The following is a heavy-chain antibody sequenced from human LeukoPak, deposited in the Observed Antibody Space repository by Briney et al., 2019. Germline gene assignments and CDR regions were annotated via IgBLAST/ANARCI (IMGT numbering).Heavy chain of an antibody. D-gene: IGHD3-3*01. CDR2: FDPEDGET. V-gene: IGHV1-24*01. CDR3: ATLKSPLRFLEWLLYDY. CDR1: GYTLTELS. J-gene: IGHJ4*02. Sequence: ASVKVSCKVSGYTLTELSMHWVRQAPGKGLEWMGGFDPEDGETIYAQKFQGRVTMTEDTSTDTAYVELSSLRSEDTAVYYCATLKSPLRFLEWLLYDYWGQGTLVTVSS.